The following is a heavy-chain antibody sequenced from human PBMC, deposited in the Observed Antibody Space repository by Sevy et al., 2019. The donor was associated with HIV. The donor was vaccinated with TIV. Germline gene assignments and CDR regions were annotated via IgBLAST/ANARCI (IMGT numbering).Heavy chain of an antibody. V-gene: IGHV4-34*01. J-gene: IGHJ5*02. CDR3: ARASYDFWSGYYTSLSWFDP. CDR1: GGSFSGYY. Sequence: SETLSLTCAVYGGSFSGYYWSWIRQPPGKGLEWIGEINHSGSTNYNPSLKSRVTISVDTSKNQFSLKLSSVTAADTAVYYCARASYDFWSGYYTSLSWFDPWGQGTLVTVSS. CDR2: INHSGST. D-gene: IGHD3-3*01.